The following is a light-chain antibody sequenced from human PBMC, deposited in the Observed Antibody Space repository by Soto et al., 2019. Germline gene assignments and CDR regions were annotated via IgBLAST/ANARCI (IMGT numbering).Light chain of an antibody. Sequence: DIVMTQSPATLSVSPGERATLSCRASQSVSSALAWYQQKPAQAPRLLIYGASSRATGIPARFSGSASGTDFALTISSLQSEDFAVYYCQQYNYWPPTFGQGTEVEI. V-gene: IGKV3-15*01. J-gene: IGKJ1*01. CDR2: GAS. CDR3: QQYNYWPPT. CDR1: QSVSSA.